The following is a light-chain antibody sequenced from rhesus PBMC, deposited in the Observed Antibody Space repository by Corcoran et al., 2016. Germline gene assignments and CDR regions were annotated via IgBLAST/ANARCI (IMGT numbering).Light chain of an antibody. V-gene: IGKV1-36*01. CDR1: QDISNN. Sequence: DIQMTQSPSSLSASVGDRVTITCRASQDISNNLSWYQQKPGEAPKRLIYFASRLQSGVPSRFSGSGSGTQFPLPVSSLQPEDFASYYYLQYNNKRTFGQGTKVEIK. J-gene: IGKJ1*01. CDR3: LQYNNKRT. CDR2: FAS.